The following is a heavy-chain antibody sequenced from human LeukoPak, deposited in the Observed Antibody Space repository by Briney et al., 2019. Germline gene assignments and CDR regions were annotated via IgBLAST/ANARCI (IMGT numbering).Heavy chain of an antibody. Sequence: SETLSLTCTVSGGSISSHYWSWIRQPPGKGLEWIGYIYYSGSTNYNPSLKSRVTISVDTSKNQFSLKLSSVTAADTAVYYCARVDSSSWYGAYYYYYMDVWGKGATVTVSS. D-gene: IGHD6-13*01. J-gene: IGHJ6*03. CDR1: GGSISSHY. CDR2: IYYSGST. CDR3: ARVDSSSWYGAYYYYYMDV. V-gene: IGHV4-59*11.